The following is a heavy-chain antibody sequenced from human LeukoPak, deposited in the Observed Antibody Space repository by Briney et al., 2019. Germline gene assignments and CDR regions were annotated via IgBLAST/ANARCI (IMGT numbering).Heavy chain of an antibody. CDR3: VKDKWIDH. J-gene: IGHJ4*02. CDR1: GFTFSSYT. V-gene: IGHV3-64D*09. CDR2: ININGGRT. Sequence: PGGSLRLPCSVSGFTFSSYTMHWVRQAPGKGLEYVSSININGGRTYYADSVKGRFTISRDNAKNMLYLQMSSLRAEDTAVYYCVKDKWIDHWGQGTLVTVSS. D-gene: IGHD2-8*01.